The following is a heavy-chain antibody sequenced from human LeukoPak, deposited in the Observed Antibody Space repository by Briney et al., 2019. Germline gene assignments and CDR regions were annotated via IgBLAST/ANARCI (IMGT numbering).Heavy chain of an antibody. V-gene: IGHV1-46*01. CDR1: GYTFTSYY. J-gene: IGHJ5*02. Sequence: GASVKVSCKASGYTFTSYYMHWVRQAPGQGLEWMGIINPSGGSTSYAQKFQGRVTMTRDTSTSTVYMELSSLRSEDTAVYYCARDRGLYSSSWNWFDPWGQGTLVTVFS. CDR3: ARDRGLYSSSWNWFDP. CDR2: INPSGGST. D-gene: IGHD6-13*01.